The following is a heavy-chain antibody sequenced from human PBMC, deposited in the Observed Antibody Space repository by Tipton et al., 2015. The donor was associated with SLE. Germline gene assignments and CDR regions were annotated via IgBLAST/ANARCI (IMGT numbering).Heavy chain of an antibody. CDR1: GGSINNYY. D-gene: IGHD6-13*01. Sequence: TLSLTCTVSGGSINNYYWSWIRQPPGKGLEWLGCVYTSGGTKYNPSLKSRVTISVDTSKNHFSLKLTSVTAADTAVYYCARDAGSSWQAYYYYYYGKDVWGQGITVIVSS. J-gene: IGHJ6*02. CDR3: ARDAGSSWQAYYYYYYGKDV. CDR2: VYTSGGT. V-gene: IGHV4-4*07.